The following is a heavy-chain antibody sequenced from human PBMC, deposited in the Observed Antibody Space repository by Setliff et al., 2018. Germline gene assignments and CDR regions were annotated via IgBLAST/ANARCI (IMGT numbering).Heavy chain of an antibody. D-gene: IGHD5-18*01. J-gene: IGHJ4*02. CDR3: ARAIDTGQIWSQYYFDY. V-gene: IGHV1-69*05. Sequence: SVKVSCKASGGTFSSYAISWVRQAPGQGLEWMGGIIPIFGTANYAQKFQGRVTITTDEFTSTVYMELSSLRSEDTAVYYCARAIDTGQIWSQYYFDYWGQGTLVTVSS. CDR1: GGTFSSYA. CDR2: IIPIFGTA.